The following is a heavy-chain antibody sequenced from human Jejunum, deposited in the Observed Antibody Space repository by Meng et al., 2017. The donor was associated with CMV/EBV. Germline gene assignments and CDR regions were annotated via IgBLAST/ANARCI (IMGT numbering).Heavy chain of an antibody. D-gene: IGHD1-26*01. CDR1: GFSPITNGEG. Sequence: HITLKESGPTLVKPTQTLTLTCTFSGFSPITNGEGVGWIRQPPGKALEWLALIYRGDDKRYSPSLKSRLSIAKDTSKNEVVLTVTTMGPVDTGTYYCAHFVGGYYPSRPDYWGQGTLVTVSS. CDR2: IYRGDDK. J-gene: IGHJ4*02. CDR3: AHFVGGYYPSRPDY. V-gene: IGHV2-5*02.